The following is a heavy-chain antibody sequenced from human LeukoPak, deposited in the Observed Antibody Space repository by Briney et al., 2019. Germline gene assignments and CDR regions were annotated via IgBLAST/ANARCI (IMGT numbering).Heavy chain of an antibody. Sequence: GGSLRLSCAASGFTFDDYAMHWVWQAPGQGLEWVSRIYWNSGIITYADSVRGRFTISRDNADNSLFLQMDSLRPEDTALYYCTKEETKYTFGNAFDYWGQGTLVTVSS. V-gene: IGHV3-9*01. D-gene: IGHD4-23*01. CDR1: GFTFDDYA. CDR2: IYWNSGII. CDR3: TKEETKYTFGNAFDY. J-gene: IGHJ4*02.